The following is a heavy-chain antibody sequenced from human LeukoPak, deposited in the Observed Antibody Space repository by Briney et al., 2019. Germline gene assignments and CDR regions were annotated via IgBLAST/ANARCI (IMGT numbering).Heavy chain of an antibody. D-gene: IGHD6-13*01. J-gene: IGHJ4*02. CDR2: IYYSGST. CDR1: AGSISSNSYY. CDR3: ARDLAAAGIPLDY. Sequence: SETLSLTCTVSAGSISSNSYYWGWIRQPPGKGLQWIGSIYYSGSTYYNPSLKSRVTISVDTSKNQFSLKLNSVTAADTAVYYCARDLAAAGIPLDYWGQGTLVTVSS. V-gene: IGHV4-39*02.